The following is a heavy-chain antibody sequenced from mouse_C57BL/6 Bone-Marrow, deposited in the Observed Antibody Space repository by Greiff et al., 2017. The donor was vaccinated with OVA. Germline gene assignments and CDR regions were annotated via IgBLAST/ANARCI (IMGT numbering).Heavy chain of an antibody. CDR3: ARIVAYYGSSYGAMDY. V-gene: IGHV8-8*01. D-gene: IGHD1-1*01. Sequence: QVTLKVSGPGILQPSQTLSLTCSFSGFSLSTFGMGVGWIRQPSGKGLEWLAHIWWDDDKYYNPALKSRLTISKDTSKNQVFLKIANVDTADTATYYCARIVAYYGSSYGAMDYWGQGTSVTVSS. CDR2: IWWDDDK. J-gene: IGHJ4*01. CDR1: GFSLSTFGMG.